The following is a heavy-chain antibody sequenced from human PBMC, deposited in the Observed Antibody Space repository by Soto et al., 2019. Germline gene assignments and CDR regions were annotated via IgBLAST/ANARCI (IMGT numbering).Heavy chain of an antibody. CDR2: ISSSSSYI. CDR1: GFTFSSYS. D-gene: IGHD6-19*01. J-gene: IGHJ3*02. V-gene: IGHV3-21*01. Sequence: EVQLVESGGGLVKPGGSLRLSCAASGFTFSSYSMNWVRQAPGKGLEWVSSISSSSSYIYYADSVKGRFTISRDNAKNSLYLQMNSLRAEDTAVYYCARGGYSSGRDAFDIWGQGKMVTVSS. CDR3: ARGGYSSGRDAFDI.